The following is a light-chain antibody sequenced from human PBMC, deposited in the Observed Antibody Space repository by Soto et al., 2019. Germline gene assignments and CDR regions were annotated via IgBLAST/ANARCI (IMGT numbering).Light chain of an antibody. CDR1: QSVLYSSNNKNY. J-gene: IGKJ1*01. CDR3: QQYYSALRT. CDR2: WAS. Sequence: DIVMTQSPDSLAVSLGERATINCKSSQSVLYSSNNKNYLAWYQQKPGQPPKLLIYWASTRESGVPDRFSGSGSGTDFTLTISSLQAEGVAVYYCQQYYSALRTFGQGTKVDIK. V-gene: IGKV4-1*01.